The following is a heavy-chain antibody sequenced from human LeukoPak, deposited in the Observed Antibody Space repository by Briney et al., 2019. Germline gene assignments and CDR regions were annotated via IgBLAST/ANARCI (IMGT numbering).Heavy chain of an antibody. V-gene: IGHV5-51*01. CDR3: ARQRARPDYYYGMDV. Sequence: GESLQISCKGSGYSFTSYWIGWVRQLPGRGLEWMGIFYTGDYDTRYSTSFQVGVATSADKSIRTAYLQWSSLKASDTAMYYCARQRARPDYYYGMDVWGQGTTVTVSS. J-gene: IGHJ6*02. CDR1: GYSFTSYW. CDR2: FYTGDYDT. D-gene: IGHD6-6*01.